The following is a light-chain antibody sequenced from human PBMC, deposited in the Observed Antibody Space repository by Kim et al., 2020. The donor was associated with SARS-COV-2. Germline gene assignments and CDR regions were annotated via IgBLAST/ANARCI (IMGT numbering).Light chain of an antibody. CDR1: QSISSW. V-gene: IGKV1-5*01. CDR2: DAS. Sequence: ASVGDRVTITCRASQSISSWLAWYQQKPWKAPKLLIYDASSLESGVPSRFSGSGSGTEFTLTISSLQPDDFATYYCQQYNSYSGTFGQGTQVDIK. J-gene: IGKJ1*01. CDR3: QQYNSYSGT.